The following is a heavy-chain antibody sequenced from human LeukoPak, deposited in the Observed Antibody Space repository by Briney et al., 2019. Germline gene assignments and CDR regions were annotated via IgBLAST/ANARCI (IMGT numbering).Heavy chain of an antibody. CDR2: IIPIFGTA. D-gene: IGHD3-22*01. CDR1: GGTFSSYA. J-gene: IGHJ5*02. Sequence: SVKVSCKASGGTFSSYAISWVRQAPGQGLEWMGGIIPIFGTANYAQKFQGRVTITADESTSTAYMELSSLRSEDTAVYYCARAPALYDSSGYYYFWFGPWGQGTLVTVSS. V-gene: IGHV1-69*13. CDR3: ARAPALYDSSGYYYFWFGP.